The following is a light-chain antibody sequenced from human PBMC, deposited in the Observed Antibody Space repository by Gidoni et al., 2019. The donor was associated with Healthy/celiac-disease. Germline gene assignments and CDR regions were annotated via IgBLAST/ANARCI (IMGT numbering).Light chain of an antibody. J-gene: IGLJ1*01. V-gene: IGLV1-51*01. Sequence: QSVLKQPPSVSAAPGQKVTISCSGSSSNIGNNYVSWYQQLPGTAPKLLIYDNNKRPSGIPDRFSGSKSGTSATLGITGLQTGDEADYYCGTWDSSLSADNYVFGTGTKVTVL. CDR2: DNN. CDR3: GTWDSSLSADNYV. CDR1: SSNIGNNY.